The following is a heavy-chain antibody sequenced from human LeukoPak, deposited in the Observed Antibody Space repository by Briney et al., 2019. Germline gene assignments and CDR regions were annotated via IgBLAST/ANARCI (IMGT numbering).Heavy chain of an antibody. Sequence: KPSETLSLTCSVSGDSVSRSDSYWDWIRHPPGKGLEWIGTIYYSGRTYYSPSLKSRVTMSVDPSNNQFSLNLRSVTAADTALYYCARRRYYDGSGYLEWGQGTLLSVSS. D-gene: IGHD3-22*01. J-gene: IGHJ1*01. CDR3: ARRRYYDGSGYLE. CDR2: IYYSGRT. CDR1: GDSVSRSDSY. V-gene: IGHV4-39*01.